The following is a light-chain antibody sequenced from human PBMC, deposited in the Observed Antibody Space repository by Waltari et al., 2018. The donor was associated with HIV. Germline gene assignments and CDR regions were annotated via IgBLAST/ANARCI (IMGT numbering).Light chain of an antibody. J-gene: IGLJ1*01. CDR2: EVS. V-gene: IGLV2-14*01. CDR3: SSYTNRNDYV. Sequence: QSALTQPGSVSGSPGQSITISCTATSSDVGVYNYVSWFQQHPGRAPKLIIYEVSKWPPGIFNRFSGSKSGNTASLTISGLQAEDEADYYCSSYTNRNDYVFGTGTKVIVL. CDR1: SSDVGVYNY.